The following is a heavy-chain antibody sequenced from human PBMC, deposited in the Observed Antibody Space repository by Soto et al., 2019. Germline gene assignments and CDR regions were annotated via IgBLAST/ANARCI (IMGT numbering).Heavy chain of an antibody. V-gene: IGHV3-9*01. D-gene: IGHD4-4*01. CDR2: ISWNSGSI. Sequence: PGGSLRLSCAASGFTFDDYAMHWVRQAPGKGLEWVSGISWNSGSIGYADSVKGRFTISRDNAKNSLYLQMNSLRAEDTAVYYCAKDRTVFPPLDAFDIWGQGTMVTVSS. J-gene: IGHJ3*02. CDR3: AKDRTVFPPLDAFDI. CDR1: GFTFDDYA.